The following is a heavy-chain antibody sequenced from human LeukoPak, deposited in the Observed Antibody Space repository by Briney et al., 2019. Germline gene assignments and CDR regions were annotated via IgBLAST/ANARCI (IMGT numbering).Heavy chain of an antibody. J-gene: IGHJ6*03. Sequence: SETLSLTCAVYGGSFSGYYWSWIRQPPGKGLEWIGEINHSGSTNYNPSLKSRVTISADTSKNQFSLKLSSVTAADTAVYYCARALESLYYYYYYMDVWGKGTTVTVSS. CDR1: GGSFSGYY. D-gene: IGHD1-1*01. CDR3: ARALESLYYYYYYMDV. V-gene: IGHV4-34*01. CDR2: INHSGST.